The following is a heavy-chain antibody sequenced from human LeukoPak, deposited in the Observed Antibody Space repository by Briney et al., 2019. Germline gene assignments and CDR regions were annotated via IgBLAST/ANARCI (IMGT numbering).Heavy chain of an antibody. J-gene: IGHJ5*02. V-gene: IGHV4-61*01. CDR2: LYYSGST. D-gene: IGHD2-8*01. Sequence: SETRSLTCTVSGASVSSGSYYWSWIRQPPGKGLEWIGYLYYSGSTNYDPSLKNRVTISLDASKNQFSLRLTSVTAADTAVYYCARVLYDSFDPWGQGTLVTVSS. CDR3: ARVLYDSFDP. CDR1: GASVSSGSYY.